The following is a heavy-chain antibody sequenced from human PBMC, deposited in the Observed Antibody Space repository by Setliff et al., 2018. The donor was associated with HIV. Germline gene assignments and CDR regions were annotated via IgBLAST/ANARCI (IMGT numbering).Heavy chain of an antibody. CDR3: AREIKNPRYFDS. D-gene: IGHD3-16*01. Sequence: SETLSLTCTVSGGSINNYFWSWIRQSPGRGLEWIGYIYYSGETNYNPSLKSRVTFSVDTSKNQFSLKLSSVTAADSAVYYCAREIKNPRYFDSCGQGTLVTVSS. V-gene: IGHV4-59*01. CDR1: GGSINNYF. CDR2: IYYSGET. J-gene: IGHJ4*02.